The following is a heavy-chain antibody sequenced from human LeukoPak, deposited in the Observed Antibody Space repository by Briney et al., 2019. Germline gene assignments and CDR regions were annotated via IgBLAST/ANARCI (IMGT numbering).Heavy chain of an antibody. Sequence: GGSLRLSCAGSGFTFSSYSMNWVRQAPGKGLELVSYISSSSTIYYADSVKGRFTISRDNAKNSLYLQMNSLRAEDTAVYYCARDHYNSSGYYSRQLWGQGTLVTVSS. J-gene: IGHJ4*02. CDR1: GFTFSSYS. D-gene: IGHD3-22*01. CDR2: ISSSSTI. V-gene: IGHV3-48*01. CDR3: ARDHYNSSGYYSRQL.